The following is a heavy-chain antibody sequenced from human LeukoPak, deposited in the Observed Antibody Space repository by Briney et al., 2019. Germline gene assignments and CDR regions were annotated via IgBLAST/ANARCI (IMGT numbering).Heavy chain of an antibody. V-gene: IGHV3-66*01. D-gene: IGHD3-10*01. CDR3: ARDAGSGSDDY. CDR1: GFTVSSNY. CDR2: IYTGGST. Sequence: PGGSLRLSCAASGFTVSSNYMSWVRQAPGKGLEWVSVIYTGGSTDYADSVKGRFTISRDNSKNTLYLQMNSLRAEDTAVYYCARDAGSGSDDYWGQGTLVTVSS. J-gene: IGHJ4*02.